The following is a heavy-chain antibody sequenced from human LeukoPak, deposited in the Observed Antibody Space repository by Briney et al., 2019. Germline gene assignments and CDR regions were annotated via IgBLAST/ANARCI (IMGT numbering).Heavy chain of an antibody. J-gene: IGHJ5*02. CDR3: ARDNMINVWGSYRRWFDP. Sequence: GGSLRLSCAASGFTFSSYRMSWVRQAPGKGLEWVANIKQDGSEKHYVDSVKGRFTISRDNAKNSLYLQMNSLRAEDTAVYYCARDNMINVWGSYRRWFDPWGQGTLVTVSS. V-gene: IGHV3-7*01. CDR1: GFTFSSYR. D-gene: IGHD3-16*02. CDR2: IKQDGSEK.